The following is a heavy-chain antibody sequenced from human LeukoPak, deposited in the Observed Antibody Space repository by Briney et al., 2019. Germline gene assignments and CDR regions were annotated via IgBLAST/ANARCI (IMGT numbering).Heavy chain of an antibody. D-gene: IGHD3-3*01. V-gene: IGHV4-4*07. J-gene: IGHJ5*02. CDR1: GGSISSYY. CDR3: ARDHRDFWNPIDWFDP. CDR2: IYTSGST. Sequence: SETLSLTCTVSGGSISSYYWSWIRQPAGKGLEWIGRIYTSGSTNYNPSLKSRVTMSVDTSKNQFSLKLSSVTAADTAVYYCARDHRDFWNPIDWFDPWGQGTLVTVSS.